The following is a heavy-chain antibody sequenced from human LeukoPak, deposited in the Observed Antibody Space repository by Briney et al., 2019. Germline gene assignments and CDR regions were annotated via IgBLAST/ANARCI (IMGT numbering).Heavy chain of an antibody. CDR2: VSGRDTSA. D-gene: IGHD3-9*01. V-gene: IGHV3-23*01. Sequence: AASLRLFCAASGITFSNYAMWWFGQAPGKGMEWVSAVSGRDTSAYYTDSVKGRFTISRDNSKNTLYLQMNSLSAEDTAIYYCAKWGDYDVLTGYYDSDYWGQESLVTVSS. J-gene: IGHJ4*02. CDR3: AKWGDYDVLTGYYDSDY. CDR1: GITFSNYA.